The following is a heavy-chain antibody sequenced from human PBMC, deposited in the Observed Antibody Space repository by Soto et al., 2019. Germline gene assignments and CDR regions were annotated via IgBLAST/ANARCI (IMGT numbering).Heavy chain of an antibody. CDR2: IKSKTDGGTT. CDR1: GFTFSNAW. V-gene: IGHV3-15*01. J-gene: IGHJ6*02. Sequence: EVQLVESGGGLVKPGGFLRLSCAASGFTFSNAWMSWVRLAPGKGLEWVGRIKSKTDGGTTDYAAPVKGRFTISRDDSKNTLYLQMNSLKTEDTAVYYCTTRDVGLERDYYYGMDVWGQGTTVTVSS. D-gene: IGHD1-1*01. CDR3: TTRDVGLERDYYYGMDV.